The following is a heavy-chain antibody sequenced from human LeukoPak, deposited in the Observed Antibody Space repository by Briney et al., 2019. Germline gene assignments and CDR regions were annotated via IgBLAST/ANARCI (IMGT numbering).Heavy chain of an antibody. CDR2: IKQDGSEK. V-gene: IGHV3-7*04. CDR1: GFTFSTYW. Sequence: PGGSLKLSCAASGFTFSTYWMSWVRQAPGKGLEWVANIKQDGSEKYYVDSVKGRFTISKDNAKNSLYLQMNSLRAEDTAVYYCARDWEYSSSSVYWGQGTLVTVSS. J-gene: IGHJ4*02. D-gene: IGHD6-6*01. CDR3: ARDWEYSSSSVY.